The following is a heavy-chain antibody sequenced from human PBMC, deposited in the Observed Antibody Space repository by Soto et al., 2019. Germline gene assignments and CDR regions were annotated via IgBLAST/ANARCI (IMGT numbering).Heavy chain of an antibody. CDR3: ARVGLNYYVYDFWSGQTI. Sequence: ASVKVSCKASGYTFTSYGISWVRQAPGQGLEWMGWISAYNGNTNYAQKLQGRVTMTTDTSTSTAYMELRSLRSDDTAVYYCARVGLNYYVYDFWSGQTIWGQGTLVTVSS. CDR1: GYTFTSYG. D-gene: IGHD3-3*01. V-gene: IGHV1-18*01. CDR2: ISAYNGNT. J-gene: IGHJ4*02.